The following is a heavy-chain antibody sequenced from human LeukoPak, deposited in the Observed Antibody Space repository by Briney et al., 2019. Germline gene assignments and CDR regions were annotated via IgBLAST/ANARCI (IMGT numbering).Heavy chain of an antibody. Sequence: TSVKVACKASGGTFSSYAISWVRQAPGQGLEWMGRIISIFGTANYAQKFQGRVTITTDESTSTAYMELSSQRSEDTAVYYCARGSYGYDGTHDYAYYYYMDVWGKGTTVTVSS. CDR2: IISIFGTA. J-gene: IGHJ6*03. CDR1: GGTFSSYA. CDR3: ARGSYGYDGTHDYAYYYYMDV. D-gene: IGHD5-12*01. V-gene: IGHV1-69*05.